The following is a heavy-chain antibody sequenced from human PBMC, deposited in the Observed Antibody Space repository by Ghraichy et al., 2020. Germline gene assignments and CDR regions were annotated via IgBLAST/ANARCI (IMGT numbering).Heavy chain of an antibody. Sequence: GGSLRLSCAASGFTFSSYSMNWVRQAPGKGLEWLSYITGSSSTIDYADSVKGRFTISRDNAKNSLYLQMNSLRDEDTAVYYCARDLYWAFDYWGQGTLVTASS. D-gene: IGHD2-8*02. J-gene: IGHJ4*02. V-gene: IGHV3-48*02. CDR3: ARDLYWAFDY. CDR2: ITGSSSTI. CDR1: GFTFSSYS.